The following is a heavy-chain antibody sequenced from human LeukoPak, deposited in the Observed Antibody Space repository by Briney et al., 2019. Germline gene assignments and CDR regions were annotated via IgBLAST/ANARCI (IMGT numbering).Heavy chain of an antibody. Sequence: GGSLRLSCAASGFTFSDYSMNWVRQAPGKGLEWISYIGIDSGNTNYADSVKGRFTISGDKAKNSLYLQMNSLRVEDTAVYYCARSYGSGSHIYYYYGMDVWGQGTTVTVSS. CDR2: IGIDSGNT. D-gene: IGHD3-10*01. CDR3: ARSYGSGSHIYYYYGMDV. CDR1: GFTFSDYS. J-gene: IGHJ6*02. V-gene: IGHV3-48*01.